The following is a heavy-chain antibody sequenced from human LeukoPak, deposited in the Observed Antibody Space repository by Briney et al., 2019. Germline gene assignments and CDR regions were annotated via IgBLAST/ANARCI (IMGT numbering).Heavy chain of an antibody. Sequence: SETLSLTCTVSGGSISSYYWTWIRQPPGKGLEWIGYIYNSESTNYNPSLKSRVTISVDTSKNQFSLKLSSVTAADTAVYYCANEVIYYYYMDVWGKGTTVTVSS. V-gene: IGHV4-59*08. J-gene: IGHJ6*03. CDR2: IYNSEST. CDR3: ANEVIYYYYMDV. D-gene: IGHD3-10*01. CDR1: GGSISSYY.